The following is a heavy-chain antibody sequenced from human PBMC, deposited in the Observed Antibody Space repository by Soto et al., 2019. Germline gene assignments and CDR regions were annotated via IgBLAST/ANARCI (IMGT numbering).Heavy chain of an antibody. CDR1: GGFVTSGSYY. CDR3: ARVERGTATTVVDAFDI. J-gene: IGHJ3*02. V-gene: IGHV4-34*01. CDR2: MSHSGGT. D-gene: IGHD1-1*01. Sequence: QVQLQQWGAGLLKPSETLSLTCAVYGGFVTSGSYYWSWIRQPPGKGLEWIGEMSHSGGTHFNPSLKGRVTISLDTSKNQFTLKMSSVTAADTALYYCARVERGTATTVVDAFDIWGPGTMVTVSS.